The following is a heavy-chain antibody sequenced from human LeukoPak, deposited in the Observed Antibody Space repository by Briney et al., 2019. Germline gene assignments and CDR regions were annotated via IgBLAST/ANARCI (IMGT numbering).Heavy chain of an antibody. J-gene: IGHJ4*02. CDR1: GYSISSGYY. CDR3: ARDLIAAAWYEEG. V-gene: IGHV4-38-2*02. D-gene: IGHD6-13*01. CDR2: IYHSGST. Sequence: SETLSLTCTVSGYSISSGYYWGWIRQPPGKGLEWIGSIYHSGSTYYNPSLKSRVTISVDTSKNQFSLKLSSVTAADTAVYYCARDLIAAAWYEEGWGQGTLVTVSS.